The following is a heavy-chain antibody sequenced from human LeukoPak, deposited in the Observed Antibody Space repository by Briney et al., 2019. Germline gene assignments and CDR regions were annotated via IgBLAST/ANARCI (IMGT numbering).Heavy chain of an antibody. V-gene: IGHV4-59*11. CDR3: ARESWSKTFDY. CDR2: IYYSGST. D-gene: IGHD6-13*01. Sequence: PSETLSLTCTVSGGSISSHYWSWIRQPPGKGLEWIGYIYYSGSTNYNPSLKSRVTISVDTSKNQFSLKLSSVTAADTAVYYCARESWSKTFDYWGQGTLVTVSS. J-gene: IGHJ4*02. CDR1: GGSISSHY.